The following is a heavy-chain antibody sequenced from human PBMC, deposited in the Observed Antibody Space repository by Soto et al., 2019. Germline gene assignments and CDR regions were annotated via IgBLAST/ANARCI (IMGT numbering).Heavy chain of an antibody. Sequence: QVQLVQSGAEVKKPGASVKVSCKASGYTFTSYGISWVRQAPGQGLEWMGWISAYNGNTNYAQKLQGRVTMTTDTSKSTAYMELRSLRSDDTAVYYCARDYDSSSLFLVRRYDMDVWGQGTTVTVSS. J-gene: IGHJ6*02. CDR1: GYTFTSYG. CDR3: ARDYDSSSLFLVRRYDMDV. D-gene: IGHD3-22*01. CDR2: ISAYNGNT. V-gene: IGHV1-18*04.